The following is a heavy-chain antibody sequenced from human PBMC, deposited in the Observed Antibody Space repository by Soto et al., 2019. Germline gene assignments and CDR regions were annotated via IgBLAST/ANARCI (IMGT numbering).Heavy chain of an antibody. CDR3: ARVAQRVAAADPYYMDV. CDR1: GFTFSSYD. CDR2: IGTAGDT. Sequence: GGSLRLSCAASGFTFSSYDMHWVRQATGKGLEWVSAIGTAGDTYYPGSVKGRFTISRENAKNSLYLQMNSLRAGDTAVYYCARVAQRVAAADPYYMDVWGKGTTVTVSS. V-gene: IGHV3-13*01. J-gene: IGHJ6*03. D-gene: IGHD6-13*01.